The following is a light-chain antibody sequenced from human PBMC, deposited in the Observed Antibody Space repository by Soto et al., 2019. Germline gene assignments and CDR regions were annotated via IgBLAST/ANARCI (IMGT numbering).Light chain of an antibody. V-gene: IGKV1-39*01. J-gene: IGKJ4*01. CDR3: HQRRQWPLT. CDR1: QNITTF. CDR2: ASS. Sequence: DIQMTQSPSSLSASVGGRVTITCRSSQNITTFLNWYQQKPGKAPNLLIYASSSLQTGVPSRFSGSGSGTDFTLTISSLESEDFAVYYCHQRRQWPLTFGGGTKVEI.